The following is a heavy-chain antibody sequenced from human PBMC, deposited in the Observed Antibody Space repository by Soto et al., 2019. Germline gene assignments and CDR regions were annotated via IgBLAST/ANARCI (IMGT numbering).Heavy chain of an antibody. V-gene: IGHV3-7*01. J-gene: IGHJ4*02. CDR3: VITGWNPPDY. Sequence: EVQLVESGGGLVQPGGSLRLSCAVSGFTFNRHWMSWVRQTPGKGLEWVASIKEDGSEKSYVDSVKGRFTISRDNAKNSLFLQMNSLRVEDTAVYYCVITGWNPPDYWGQGTLGTVSS. CDR1: GFTFNRHW. D-gene: IGHD1-1*01. CDR2: IKEDGSEK.